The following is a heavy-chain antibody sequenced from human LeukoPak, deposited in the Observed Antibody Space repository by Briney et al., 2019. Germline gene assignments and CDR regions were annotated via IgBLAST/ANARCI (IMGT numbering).Heavy chain of an antibody. Sequence: SETLSLTCTVSGAFISGYYWNWIRQPPGKGLEWIGYIYNSGSTNYNPSLKSRVTISADTSKNQFSLNQSSVTAADTAVYYCATLLGGVQLDPWGQGTLVTVSS. CDR1: GAFISGYY. V-gene: IGHV4-59*12. CDR3: ATLLGGVQLDP. CDR2: IYNSGST. D-gene: IGHD1-26*01. J-gene: IGHJ5*02.